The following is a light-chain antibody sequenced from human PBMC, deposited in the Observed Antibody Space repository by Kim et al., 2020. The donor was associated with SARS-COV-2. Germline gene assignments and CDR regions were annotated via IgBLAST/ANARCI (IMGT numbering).Light chain of an antibody. CDR2: GAS. J-gene: IGKJ1*01. Sequence: SPGERATPSCGASQGVSNMYLAWYQQRPGQAPRLLIYGASNRATGIPDRFSGSGSGTDFTLTISRLEPEDCAVYYCQQYEISPWTFGQGTKVDIK. CDR3: QQYEISPWT. CDR1: QGVSNMY. V-gene: IGKV3-20*01.